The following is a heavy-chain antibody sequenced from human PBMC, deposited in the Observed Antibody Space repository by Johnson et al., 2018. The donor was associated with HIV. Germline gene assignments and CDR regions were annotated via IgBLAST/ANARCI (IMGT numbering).Heavy chain of an antibody. J-gene: IGHJ3*02. V-gene: IGHV3-20*04. D-gene: IGHD2-2*01. Sequence: VQLVESGGGVVRPGGSLRLSCAASGFTFDDYGMSWVRQAPGKGLEWVSGINWNGGSTGYADSVKGRFTISRANAKNSLYLQMNSLRAEDTALYYCASDTYCSSTSCSDGYAAFDIWGQGTMVTVSS. CDR1: GFTFDDYG. CDR2: INWNGGST. CDR3: ASDTYCSSTSCSDGYAAFDI.